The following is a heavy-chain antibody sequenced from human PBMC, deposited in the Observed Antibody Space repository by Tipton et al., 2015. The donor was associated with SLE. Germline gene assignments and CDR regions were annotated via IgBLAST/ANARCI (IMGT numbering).Heavy chain of an antibody. D-gene: IGHD4-23*01. CDR3: ARMDSVTTLVY. CDR1: GGSISSYY. Sequence: TLSLTCTVSGGSISSYYWGWIRQPPGKGLEWIGSIYHSGSTYYNPSLKSRVTISVDTSKNQFSLKLSSVTAADTAVYYCARMDSVTTLVYWGQGTLVTVSS. CDR2: IYHSGST. J-gene: IGHJ4*02. V-gene: IGHV4-38-2*02.